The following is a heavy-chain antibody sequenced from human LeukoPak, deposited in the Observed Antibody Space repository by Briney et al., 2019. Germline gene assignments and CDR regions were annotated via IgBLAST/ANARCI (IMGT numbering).Heavy chain of an antibody. J-gene: IGHJ5*02. Sequence: ASVKVSCKASGGTFSSYAISWVRQAPGQGLEWMGRIIPIFGTANYAQKFQGRVTTTTDESTSTAYMELSSLRSEVTAVYYCARVRIAAHANWFDPWGQGTLVTVSS. CDR2: IIPIFGTA. V-gene: IGHV1-69*05. CDR3: ARVRIAAHANWFDP. CDR1: GGTFSSYA. D-gene: IGHD6-6*01.